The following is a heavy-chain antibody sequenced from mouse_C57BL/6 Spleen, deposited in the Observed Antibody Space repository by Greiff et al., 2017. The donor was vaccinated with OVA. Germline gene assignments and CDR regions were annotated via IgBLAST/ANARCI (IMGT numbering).Heavy chain of an antibody. CDR1: GYTFTSYW. V-gene: IGHV1-64*01. Sequence: QVQLQQSGAELVKPGASVKLSCKASGYTFTSYWMHWVKQRPGQGLEWIGMIHPNSGSTNYNEKFKSKATLTVDKSSSTAYMQLSSLTSEDSAVYYCAREGRLGRAMDYWGQGTSVTVSS. CDR2: IHPNSGST. D-gene: IGHD4-1*01. J-gene: IGHJ4*01. CDR3: AREGRLGRAMDY.